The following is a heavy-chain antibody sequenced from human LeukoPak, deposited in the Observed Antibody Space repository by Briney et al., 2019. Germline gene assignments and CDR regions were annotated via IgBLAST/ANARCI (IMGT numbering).Heavy chain of an antibody. V-gene: IGHV3-30*11. J-gene: IGHJ4*02. CDR2: ISSDGTDE. CDR1: GFTFNRYA. Sequence: GGSLRLSCATSGFTFNRYAMNWVRQAPGKGLEWVAVISSDGTDEFYADSVRGRFTISRDNSRNTLYLQMRSLRREDTAVYYCARQRRGYSYGTPDYWGQGTLIAVSS. D-gene: IGHD5-18*01. CDR3: ARQRRGYSYGTPDY.